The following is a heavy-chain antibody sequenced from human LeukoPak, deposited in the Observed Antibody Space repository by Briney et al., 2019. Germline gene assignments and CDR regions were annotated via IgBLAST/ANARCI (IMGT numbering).Heavy chain of an antibody. J-gene: IGHJ6*03. D-gene: IGHD6-13*01. Sequence: GGSLRLSCAASGFTFSSYWMSWVRQAPGKGLEWVANIKQDGSEKYYVDSVKGRFTISRDNAKNSLYLQMNSLRAEDTAVYYCARATGYIAAAGADYYCYYMDVWGKGTTVTVSS. CDR2: IKQDGSEK. CDR3: ARATGYIAAAGADYYCYYMDV. V-gene: IGHV3-7*01. CDR1: GFTFSSYW.